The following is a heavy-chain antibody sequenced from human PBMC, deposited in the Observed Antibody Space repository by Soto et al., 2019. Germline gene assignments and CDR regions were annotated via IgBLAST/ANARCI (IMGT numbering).Heavy chain of an antibody. D-gene: IGHD2-15*01. J-gene: IGHJ4*02. CDR3: ADGRGYCSGGSCPISPGSMFHY. CDR2: INHSGST. CDR1: GGSFSGYY. V-gene: IGHV4-34*01. Sequence: SETLSLTCAVYGGSFSGYYWSWIRQPPGKGLEWIGEINHSGSTNYNPSLKSRVTISVDTSKNQFSLKLSSVTAADTAVYYCADGRGYCSGGSCPISPGSMFHYWGQGTLVTVSS.